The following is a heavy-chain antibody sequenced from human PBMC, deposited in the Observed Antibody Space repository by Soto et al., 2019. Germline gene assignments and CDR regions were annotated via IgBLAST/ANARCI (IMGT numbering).Heavy chain of an antibody. Sequence: SETLSLTCSVSGGSITSSSYCWGWIRQPPGKGLEWIAAIYYSGSIYHNPSLKSRVTMSIDTSKNQFSLKMSSVTAADTAVYYCARLLHDNRGYYYFDYWGRGTLVTVSS. J-gene: IGHJ4*02. CDR1: GGSITSSSYC. CDR2: IYYSGSI. V-gene: IGHV4-39*01. CDR3: ARLLHDNRGYYYFDY. D-gene: IGHD3-9*01.